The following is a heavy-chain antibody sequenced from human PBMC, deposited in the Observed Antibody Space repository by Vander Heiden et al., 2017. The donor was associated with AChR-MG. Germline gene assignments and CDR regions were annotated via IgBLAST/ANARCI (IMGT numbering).Heavy chain of an antibody. Sequence: QVQLVESGGGVVQPGRSLRLSCPASGFTFSGYGMHWVRQAPGKGLEWVAVIWYDGGNKYYAGSVKGRFTISRDNSKNTLYLQMNSLRAEDTAVYYCARGLHSSPDSGYFDYWGQGTLVTVSS. CDR3: ARGLHSSPDSGYFDY. CDR1: GFTFSGYG. D-gene: IGHD6-6*01. CDR2: IWYDGGNK. J-gene: IGHJ4*02. V-gene: IGHV3-33*01.